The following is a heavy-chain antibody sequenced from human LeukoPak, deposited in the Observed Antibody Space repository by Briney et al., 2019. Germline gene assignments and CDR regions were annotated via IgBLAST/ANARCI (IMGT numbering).Heavy chain of an antibody. CDR2: MNPNSGNT. V-gene: IGHV1-8*01. CDR3: ARVPIWYSSVSNALAY. D-gene: IGHD6-25*01. CDR1: GYTFTIYD. Sequence: ASVKVSCKASGYTFTIYDINWVRQAPGQGLEWMGWMNPNSGNTGYAEKFQGRVTMTRNTSISTAYMELSSLRSEDTAVYYCARVPIWYSSVSNALAYWGQGTLVTVSS. J-gene: IGHJ4*02.